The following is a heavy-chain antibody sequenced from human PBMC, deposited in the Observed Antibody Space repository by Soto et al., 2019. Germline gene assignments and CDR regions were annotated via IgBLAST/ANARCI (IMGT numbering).Heavy chain of an antibody. D-gene: IGHD3-22*01. Sequence: SVKVSCKASGGTFSRYAISWVRQAPGQGLEWMGGIIPMFGKANYAQKFQGRVTITADESTSTGYMELRSLTSEDTAVYYCARDGSLYDSSGYYYLYWGQGTLVTVSS. V-gene: IGHV1-69*13. CDR1: GGTFSRYA. J-gene: IGHJ4*02. CDR3: ARDGSLYDSSGYYYLY. CDR2: IIPMFGKA.